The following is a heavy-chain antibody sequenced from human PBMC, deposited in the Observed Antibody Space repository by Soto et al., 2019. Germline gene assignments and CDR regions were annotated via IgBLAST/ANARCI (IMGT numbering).Heavy chain of an antibody. CDR1: GYSFTSYW. Sequence: GESLKISCKGSGYSFTSYWITWVRQVPGKGLEWMGRIDPTDSYTNYSPSFQGHITISADKSISTAYLQWSSLKASDTAMFYCARTSYYYDTTGGFSSGYFDYWGQGALVTVSS. J-gene: IGHJ4*02. CDR3: ARTSYYYDTTGGFSSGYFDY. V-gene: IGHV5-10-1*01. CDR2: IDPTDSYT. D-gene: IGHD3-22*01.